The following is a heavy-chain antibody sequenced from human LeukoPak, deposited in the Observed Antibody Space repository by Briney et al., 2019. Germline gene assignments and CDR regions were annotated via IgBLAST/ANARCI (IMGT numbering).Heavy chain of an antibody. V-gene: IGHV3-15*01. D-gene: IGHD3-9*01. CDR3: TTGKELRYFDWLFVAPLDDAFDI. CDR1: GFTFSNAW. J-gene: IGHJ3*02. Sequence: NTGGSLRLSCAASGFTFSNAWMSWVRQAPGKGLEWVGRIKSKTDGGTTDYAAPVKGRFTISRDDSKNTLYLQMNSLKTEDTAVYYCTTGKELRYFDWLFVAPLDDAFDIWGQGTKVTVSS. CDR2: IKSKTDGGTT.